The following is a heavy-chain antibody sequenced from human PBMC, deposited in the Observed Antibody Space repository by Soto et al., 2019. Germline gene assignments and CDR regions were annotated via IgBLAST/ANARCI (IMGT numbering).Heavy chain of an antibody. J-gene: IGHJ6*02. Sequence: SETLSLTCTVSGGSISSYYWSWIRQPPGKGLEWIGYIYYSGSTNYNPSLKSRVTISVDTSKNKFSLKLSSVTAADTAVYYCASSQPGYYYYCGMDVWGQGTTVTVSS. D-gene: IGHD6-13*01. CDR2: IYYSGST. V-gene: IGHV4-59*01. CDR1: GGSISSYY. CDR3: ASSQPGYYYYCGMDV.